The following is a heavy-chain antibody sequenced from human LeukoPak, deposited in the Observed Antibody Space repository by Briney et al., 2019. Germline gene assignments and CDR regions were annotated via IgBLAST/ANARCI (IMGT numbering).Heavy chain of an antibody. J-gene: IGHJ4*02. V-gene: IGHV1-69*05. D-gene: IGHD6-13*01. CDR1: EGTFSSYA. CDR2: IIPIFGTA. CDR3: ARDLDSRSWLFGY. Sequence: ASVKVSCKASEGTFSSYAIRWVRQAPGQGLEWMGGIIPIFGTANYAQKFQGRVTITTDESTSTAYMELSSLRSEDTAVYYCARDLDSRSWLFGYWGQGTLVTVSS.